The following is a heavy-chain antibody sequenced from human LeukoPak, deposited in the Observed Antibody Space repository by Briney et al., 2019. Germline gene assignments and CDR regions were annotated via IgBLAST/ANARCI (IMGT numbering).Heavy chain of an antibody. D-gene: IGHD3-22*01. CDR1: GFTFSTYA. CDR3: AKGSYYDSSGSFYFDY. J-gene: IGHJ4*02. Sequence: PGGSLRLSCAASGFTFSTYAMHWVRQAPGKGLEWVALISYHGSNTYYADSVKGRFTISRDNSQNTLSLQMNSLRTEDTAAYYCAKGSYYDSSGSFYFDYWGQGTLVTVSS. V-gene: IGHV3-30-3*01. CDR2: ISYHGSNT.